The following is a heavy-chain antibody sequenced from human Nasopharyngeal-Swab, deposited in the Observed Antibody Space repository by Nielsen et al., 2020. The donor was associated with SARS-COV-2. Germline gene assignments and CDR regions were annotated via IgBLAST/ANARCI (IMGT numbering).Heavy chain of an antibody. D-gene: IGHD3-10*01. J-gene: IGHJ6*03. V-gene: IGHV4-39*07. CDR1: GGSISSSSYY. CDR3: ARERGRGGIWNYYYYYMDV. Sequence: SETLSLTCTVSGGSISSSSYYWGWIRQPPGKGLEWIGSIYYSGSTYYNPSLKSRVTISVDTSTNQFSLKLSSVTAADPAVYYCARERGRGGIWNYYYYYMDVWGKGTTVTVSS. CDR2: IYYSGST.